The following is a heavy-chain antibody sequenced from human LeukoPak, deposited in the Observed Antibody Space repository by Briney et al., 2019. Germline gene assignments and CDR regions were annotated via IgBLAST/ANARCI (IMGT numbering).Heavy chain of an antibody. Sequence: GGSLRLSCAASGFTVSSNYMSWVRQAPGKGLEWVSVIYSGGSTYYADSVKGRFTISRDNSKNTLYLQMNSLRAEDTAVYYCARERRFGHSYGMDVWGQGTTVTVSS. CDR1: GFTVSSNY. J-gene: IGHJ6*02. V-gene: IGHV3-53*01. CDR3: ARERRFGHSYGMDV. D-gene: IGHD3-10*01. CDR2: IYSGGST.